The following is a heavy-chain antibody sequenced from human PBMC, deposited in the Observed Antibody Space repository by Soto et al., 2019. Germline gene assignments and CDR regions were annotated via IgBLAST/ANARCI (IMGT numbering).Heavy chain of an antibody. CDR1: GYTFTSYG. J-gene: IGHJ6*03. D-gene: IGHD3-3*01. Sequence: ASVKVSCKASGYTFTSYGISWVRQAPGQGLEWMGWISAYNGNTNYAQKLQGRVTMTTDISTSTAYMELRSLRSDDTAVYYCARNAYSDFWSGYDYYYYYMDVWGKGTTVTVSS. CDR2: ISAYNGNT. CDR3: ARNAYSDFWSGYDYYYYYMDV. V-gene: IGHV1-18*01.